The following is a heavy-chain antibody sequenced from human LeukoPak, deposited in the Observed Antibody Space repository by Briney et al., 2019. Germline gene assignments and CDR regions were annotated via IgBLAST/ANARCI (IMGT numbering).Heavy chain of an antibody. CDR3: AKDRPGLGSYYYYYYMDV. Sequence: GGSLRLSCAASGFTFSSYGMHWVRQAPGKGLEWVAFIRYDGSNKYYADSVKGRFTISRDNSKNTLYLQMNSLRAEDTAVYYCAKDRPGLGSYYYYYYMDVWGKGTTVTVSS. D-gene: IGHD3-16*01. CDR2: IRYDGSNK. CDR1: GFTFSSYG. J-gene: IGHJ6*03. V-gene: IGHV3-30*02.